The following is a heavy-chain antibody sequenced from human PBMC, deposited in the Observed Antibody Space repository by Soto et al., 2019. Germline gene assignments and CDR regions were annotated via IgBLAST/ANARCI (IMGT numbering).Heavy chain of an antibody. V-gene: IGHV1-69*13. D-gene: IGHD3-9*01. CDR1: GCSFSSYA. J-gene: IGHJ6*02. Sequence: FPVKVSCKSSGCSFSSYAISCLRQAPGQGHEWMGGLIPIFGTANYAQKFQGSVTITADESTSTAYMGLSSLRSEDTAVYYCARDSRRDILTGYQPLFGVYDYYYVTDVWGQGTTVTGSS. CDR2: LIPIFGTA. CDR3: ARDSRRDILTGYQPLFGVYDYYYVTDV.